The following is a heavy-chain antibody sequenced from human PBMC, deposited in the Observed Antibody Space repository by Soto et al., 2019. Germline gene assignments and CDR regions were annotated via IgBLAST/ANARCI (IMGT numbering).Heavy chain of an antibody. CDR1: GDSVSSNSAA. J-gene: IGHJ5*02. CDR3: AREKIGYCSGGSCHNWFDP. D-gene: IGHD2-15*01. CDR2: TYYRSKWYN. Sequence: SQTLSLTCAISGDSVSSNSAAWNWIRQSPSRGLEWLGRTYYRSKWYNDYAVSVKSRLTINPDTSKNQFSLQLNSVTPEDTAVYYCAREKIGYCSGGSCHNWFDPWGQGTLVTVSS. V-gene: IGHV6-1*01.